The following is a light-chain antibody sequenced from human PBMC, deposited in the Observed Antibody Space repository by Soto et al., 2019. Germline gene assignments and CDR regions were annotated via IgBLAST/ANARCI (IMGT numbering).Light chain of an antibody. CDR2: DVN. J-gene: IGLJ2*01. CDR1: SSDVGGYKY. V-gene: IGLV2-14*01. CDR3: SFYTSSSTLGVL. Sequence: QSVLTQPASVSGSPGQSITISCTGTSSDVGGYKYVSWYQQHPGKAPKLMIYDVNNRPSGVSNRFSGSQSGNTASLTISGLQAEDEADYYCSFYTSSSTLGVLFGGGTKLTVL.